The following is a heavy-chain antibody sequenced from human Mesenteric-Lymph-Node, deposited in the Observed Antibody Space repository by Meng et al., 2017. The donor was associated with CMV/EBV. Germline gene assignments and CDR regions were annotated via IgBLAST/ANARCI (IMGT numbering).Heavy chain of an antibody. J-gene: IGHJ4*02. Sequence: SGFTSNNCAMRLVRQDPGKGLEWVSGISGSSDNRYYADSVKGRCTISRDNSRNTLYLQMNSLRAEDTAIYYCAKGSTVYDFWTTYYDSWGQGTLVTVSS. CDR2: ISGSSDNR. V-gene: IGHV3-23*01. CDR3: AKGSTVYDFWTTYYDS. CDR1: GFTSNNCA. D-gene: IGHD3-3*01.